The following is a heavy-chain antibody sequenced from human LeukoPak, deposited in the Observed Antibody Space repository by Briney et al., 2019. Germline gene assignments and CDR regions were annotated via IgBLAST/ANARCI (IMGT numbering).Heavy chain of an antibody. D-gene: IGHD1-14*01. CDR3: ARVPQPGYYYMDV. Sequence: SETLSLTCTVSGGSISSGGYYWSWIRRHPGKGLEWIGYIYYSGSTYYNPSLKSRVTISVDTSKNQFSLKLSSVTAADTAVYYCARVPQPGYYYMDVWGKGTTVTVSS. CDR2: IYYSGST. CDR1: GGSISSGGYY. V-gene: IGHV4-31*03. J-gene: IGHJ6*03.